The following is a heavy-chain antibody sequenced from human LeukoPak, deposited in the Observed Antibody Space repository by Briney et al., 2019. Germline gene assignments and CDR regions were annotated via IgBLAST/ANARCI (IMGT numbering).Heavy chain of an antibody. V-gene: IGHV3-23*01. Sequence: GGSLRLSCAASGFTFSSYAMTWVRQPPGKGLEWVSAISGSGGSTYYADSVKGRLTISRDNSKNTLYLQMNSLRAEDTAVYYCASYDSGSYYKGFDYWGQGTLVTVSS. J-gene: IGHJ4*02. CDR3: ASYDSGSYYKGFDY. CDR2: ISGSGGST. CDR1: GFTFSSYA. D-gene: IGHD3-10*01.